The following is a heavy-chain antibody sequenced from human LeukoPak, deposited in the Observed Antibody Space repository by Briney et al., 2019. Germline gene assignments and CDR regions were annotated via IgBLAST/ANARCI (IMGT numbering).Heavy chain of an antibody. Sequence: PSETLSLTCTVSGGSISSHYWSWIRQPPGKGLEWIGYIYYSGSTNYNPSLKSRVTISVDTSKNQFSLKLSSVTAADTAVYYCARLDGDYVYYYYYGMDVWGQGTTVTVSS. J-gene: IGHJ6*02. CDR2: IYYSGST. D-gene: IGHD4-17*01. V-gene: IGHV4-59*11. CDR3: ARLDGDYVYYYYYGMDV. CDR1: GGSISSHY.